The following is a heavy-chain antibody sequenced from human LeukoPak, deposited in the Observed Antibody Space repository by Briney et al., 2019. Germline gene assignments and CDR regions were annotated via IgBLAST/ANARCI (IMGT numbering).Heavy chain of an antibody. CDR1: GFTFSSYG. CDR3: AKDRDAGSGHAPFDY. J-gene: IGHJ4*02. V-gene: IGHV3-30*18. D-gene: IGHD3-10*01. Sequence: GGSLRLSCAASGFTFSSYGMHWVRAAPGKGLEWVAVISYDGSNKYYADSVKGRFTISRDNSKNTLYLQMNSLRAEDTAVYYCAKDRDAGSGHAPFDYWGQGTLVTVSS. CDR2: ISYDGSNK.